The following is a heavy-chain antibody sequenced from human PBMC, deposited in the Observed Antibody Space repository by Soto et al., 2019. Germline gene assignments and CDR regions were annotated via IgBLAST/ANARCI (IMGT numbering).Heavy chain of an antibody. V-gene: IGHV3-30-3*01. J-gene: IGHJ3*02. CDR1: RFTFCSYA. D-gene: IGHD3-3*01. CDR2: ISYDGSNK. Sequence: SLRICCASCRFTFCSYAMPWVRKAPGKGLEWVAVISYDGSNKYYADSVKGRFTISRDNSKNTLYLQMNSLRAEDTAVYYCARGPSPDFWPIWVQGTMVTVSS. CDR3: ARGPSPDFWPI.